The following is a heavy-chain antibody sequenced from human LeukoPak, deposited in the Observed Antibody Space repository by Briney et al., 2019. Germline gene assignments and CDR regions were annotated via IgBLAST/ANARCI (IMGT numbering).Heavy chain of an antibody. CDR3: ARSPGFLGSPTLFDP. D-gene: IGHD3-3*01. CDR1: GFTFGSYA. Sequence: GRSLRLSCAASGFTFGSYAMHWVRQAPGKGLEWVAVISYDGSNKYYADSVKGRFTISRDNSKNTLYLQMNSLRAEDTAVYYCARSPGFLGSPTLFDPWGQGTLVTVSS. J-gene: IGHJ5*02. V-gene: IGHV3-30-3*01. CDR2: ISYDGSNK.